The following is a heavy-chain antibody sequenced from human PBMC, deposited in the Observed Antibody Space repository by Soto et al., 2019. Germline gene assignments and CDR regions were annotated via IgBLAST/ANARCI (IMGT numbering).Heavy chain of an antibody. V-gene: IGHV1-69*06. CDR3: ARGVYGSGNYYTGPSAFDI. D-gene: IGHD3-10*01. Sequence: QVQLEQSGAEVKKPGSSVKVSCKASGGTLSDHGVAWLRQAPGQGLEWMGGTIPVFNTAKYAQKFQGRVTVTADKFTNIAYMELSSLRSEGTAFYFCARGVYGSGNYYTGPSAFDISGQGTMVIVSS. J-gene: IGHJ3*02. CDR1: GGTLSDHG. CDR2: TIPVFNTA.